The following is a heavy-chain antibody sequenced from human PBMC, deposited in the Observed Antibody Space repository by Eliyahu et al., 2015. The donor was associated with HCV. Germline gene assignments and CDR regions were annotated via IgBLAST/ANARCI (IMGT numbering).Heavy chain of an antibody. CDR2: ISGSGGST. Sequence: EVQLLESGGGLVQPGGSLRLSCAASGFTFSSYAMSWVRQAPGKGLEWVSAISGSGGSTYYADSVKGRFIISRDNSKNTLYLQMNSLRAEDTAVYYCAKGWFGEEYFDYWGQGTLVTVSS. J-gene: IGHJ4*02. CDR3: AKGWFGEEYFDY. D-gene: IGHD3-10*01. CDR1: GFTFSSYA. V-gene: IGHV3-23*01.